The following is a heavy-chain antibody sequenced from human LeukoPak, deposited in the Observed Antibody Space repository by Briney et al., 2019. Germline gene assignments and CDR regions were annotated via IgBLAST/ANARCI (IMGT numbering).Heavy chain of an antibody. Sequence: GGSLRLSCAASGFTFKSYAMSWVRQAPGEGVERGSGISGCGGCTYYADSVKGRFTISRDNSKNTLYLQMNSLRAEDTALYYCAKDPVFGYSSSKYYFDYWGQGTLVTVSS. CDR1: GFTFKSYA. V-gene: IGHV3-23*01. J-gene: IGHJ4*02. CDR2: ISGCGGCT. CDR3: AKDPVFGYSSSKYYFDY. D-gene: IGHD6-13*01.